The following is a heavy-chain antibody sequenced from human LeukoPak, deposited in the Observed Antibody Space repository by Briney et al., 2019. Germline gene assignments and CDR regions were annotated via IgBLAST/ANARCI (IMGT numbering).Heavy chain of an antibody. CDR3: ATGYSSSWTAPNFDF. Sequence: ASVKVSFKASGYTFTGYYMHWVRQAPGQGLDWMGWINPNSGYTNYAQKFQGRVTMTRDTSISTAYMELTRLRSDDTAVYYCATGYSSSWTAPNFDFWGQGTLVTVSS. J-gene: IGHJ4*02. V-gene: IGHV1-2*02. D-gene: IGHD6-13*01. CDR2: INPNSGYT. CDR1: GYTFTGYY.